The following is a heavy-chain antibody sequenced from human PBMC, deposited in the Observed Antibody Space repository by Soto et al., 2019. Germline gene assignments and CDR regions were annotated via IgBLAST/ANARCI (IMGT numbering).Heavy chain of an antibody. D-gene: IGHD3-10*01. V-gene: IGHV3-33*08. Sequence: VGSLRLSCAASGFSFSSYGMHWVRQAPGKGLEWVAVIWYDGSNKYYADSVKGRFATSRDNSKNTLYLQMNSLRAEDTAVYYCATRYYYGSGSFRLDNWGQGTLVTVSS. J-gene: IGHJ4*02. CDR2: IWYDGSNK. CDR1: GFSFSSYG. CDR3: ATRYYYGSGSFRLDN.